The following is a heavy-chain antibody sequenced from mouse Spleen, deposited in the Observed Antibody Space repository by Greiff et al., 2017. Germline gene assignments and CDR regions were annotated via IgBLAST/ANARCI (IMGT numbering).Heavy chain of an antibody. CDR2: FYPGSGSI. Sequence: QVQLKESGAELVKPGASVKLSCKASGYTFTEYTIHWVKQRSGQGLEWIGWFYPGSGSIKYNEKFKDKATLTADKSSSTVYMELSRLTSEDSAVYFCARHEDRETMITTGYAMDYWGQGTSVTVSS. D-gene: IGHD2-4*01. CDR1: GYTFTEYT. J-gene: IGHJ4*01. V-gene: IGHV1-62-2*01. CDR3: ARHEDRETMITTGYAMDY.